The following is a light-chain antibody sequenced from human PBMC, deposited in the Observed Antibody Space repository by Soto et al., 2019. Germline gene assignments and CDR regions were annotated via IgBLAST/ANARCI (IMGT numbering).Light chain of an antibody. CDR3: LLSYSGASYV. J-gene: IGLJ1*01. V-gene: IGLV7-46*01. CDR2: DTS. Sequence: QAVVTQEPSLTVSPGGTVTLTCGSSTGAVTGRHYPYWFQQKPGQAPRTLIYDTSNKPSWTPARFSGSLLGGKAALTLSGAQPEDEAEYYCLLSYSGASYVFGTGTKVTVL. CDR1: TGAVTGRHY.